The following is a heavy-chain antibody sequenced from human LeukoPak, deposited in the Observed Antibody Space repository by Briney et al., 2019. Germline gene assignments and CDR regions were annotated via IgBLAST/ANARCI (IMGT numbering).Heavy chain of an antibody. V-gene: IGHV3-7*01. CDR2: IKQDGSEK. D-gene: IGHD2-2*01. J-gene: IGHJ4*02. Sequence: GGSLRLSCAASGFTFSSYWMSWVGQAPGKGLEGVANIKQDGSEKYYVDSVKGRFTISRDNAKNSLYLQINSLRAADTAVYYCARVVPAYFDYWGQGTLVTVSS. CDR3: ARVVPAYFDY. CDR1: GFTFSSYW.